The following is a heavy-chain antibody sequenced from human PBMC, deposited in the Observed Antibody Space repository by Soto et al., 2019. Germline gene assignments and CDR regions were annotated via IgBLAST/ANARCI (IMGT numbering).Heavy chain of an antibody. J-gene: IGHJ5*02. D-gene: IGHD2-8*01. Sequence: QVQLVESGGGVVQPGRSLRLSCAASGFTFSSYAMHWVRQAPGKGLEWVAVISYDGSNKYYADSVKGRFTISRDNSKKPLYMQMNSLRTEDKAWDYRGEAQKKPLMLRNWFDPWGQGTLVTVSS. V-gene: IGHV3-30-3*01. CDR1: GFTFSSYA. CDR2: ISYDGSNK. CDR3: GEAQKKPLMLRNWFDP.